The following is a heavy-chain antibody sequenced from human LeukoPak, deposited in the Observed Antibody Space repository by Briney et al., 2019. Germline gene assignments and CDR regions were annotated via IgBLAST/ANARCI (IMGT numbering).Heavy chain of an antibody. CDR1: GYTFTGYY. V-gene: IGHV1-2*02. CDR2: INPNSGGT. CDR3: ARVGTVDTAMVTLFGDLYYFDY. J-gene: IGHJ4*02. D-gene: IGHD5-18*01. Sequence: ASVKVSCKASGYTFTGYYMHWVRRAPGQGLEWMGWINPNSGGTNYAQEFQGRVTMTRDTSISTAYMELSRLRSDDTAVYYCARVGTVDTAMVTLFGDLYYFDYWGQGTLVTVSS.